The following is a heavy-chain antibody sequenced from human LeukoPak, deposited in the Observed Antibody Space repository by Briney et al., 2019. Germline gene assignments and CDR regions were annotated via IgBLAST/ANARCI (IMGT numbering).Heavy chain of an antibody. J-gene: IGHJ4*02. Sequence: ASVKVSCKASGYTFTGYYMHWVRQAPGQGLEWMGWINPNSGGTNCAQKFQGRVTMTRDTSISTAYMELSRLRSDDTAVYYCARGSRVGIVTGSDYWGQGTLVTVSS. CDR2: INPNSGGT. D-gene: IGHD1-14*01. CDR1: GYTFTGYY. V-gene: IGHV1-2*02. CDR3: ARGSRVGIVTGSDY.